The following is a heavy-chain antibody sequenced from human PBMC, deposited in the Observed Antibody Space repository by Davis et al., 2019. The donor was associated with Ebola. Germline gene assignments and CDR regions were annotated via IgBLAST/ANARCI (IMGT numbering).Heavy chain of an antibody. V-gene: IGHV3-23*01. CDR2: ISGSGGST. CDR3: AREWLWSYYFDY. J-gene: IGHJ4*02. D-gene: IGHD5-18*01. CDR1: VITFSSYA. Sequence: PGGSLRLSCTDSVITFSSYAMTWVRQAPGKGLEWVSAISGSGGSTYYADSVKGRFTISRDNAKNSLYLQMNSLRAEDTAVYYCAREWLWSYYFDYWGQGTLVTVSS.